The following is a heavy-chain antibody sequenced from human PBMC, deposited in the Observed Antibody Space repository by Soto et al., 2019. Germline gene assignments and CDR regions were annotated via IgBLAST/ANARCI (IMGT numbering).Heavy chain of an antibody. J-gene: IGHJ6*02. V-gene: IGHV4-59*08. CDR1: GGSISSYY. D-gene: IGHD6-19*01. Sequence: PSETLSLTCTVSGGSISSYYWSWIRQPPGKGLEWIGYIYYSGSTNYNPSLKSRVTISVDTSKNQFSLKLSSVTAADTAVYYCARHHLGWPNYYYGMDVWGQGTTVTVSS. CDR3: ARHHLGWPNYYYGMDV. CDR2: IYYSGST.